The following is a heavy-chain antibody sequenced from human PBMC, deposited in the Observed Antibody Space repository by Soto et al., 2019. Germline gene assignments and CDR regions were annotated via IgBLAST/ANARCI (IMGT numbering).Heavy chain of an antibody. J-gene: IGHJ6*02. CDR3: ARQTIVVVTAISDSGMDV. D-gene: IGHD2-21*02. CDR1: GDSVTSYW. V-gene: IGHV5-10-1*01. Sequence: RASLKISCKGSGDSVTSYWSSWVRQMNGKGLEWMGRIDPSDSYTNYSPSFQGHVTISADKSISTAYLQWSSLKASDTAMYYCARQTIVVVTAISDSGMDVWGQGTTVTVSS. CDR2: IDPSDSYT.